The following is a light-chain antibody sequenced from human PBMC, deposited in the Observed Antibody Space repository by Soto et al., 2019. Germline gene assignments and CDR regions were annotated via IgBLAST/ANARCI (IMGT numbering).Light chain of an antibody. V-gene: IGKV4-1*01. CDR1: QSVLSSSNNKNY. CDR3: QQYYSNPWT. CDR2: WAS. J-gene: IGKJ1*01. Sequence: DIVMTQSPDSLAVSLGERATINCTSSQSVLSSSNNKNYLAWYQQKPGQPPKLLIYWASTRESGVPDRISGSGSGKDFTLTISSLKAEDVAVYYCQQYYSNPWTLGQGTKVDIK.